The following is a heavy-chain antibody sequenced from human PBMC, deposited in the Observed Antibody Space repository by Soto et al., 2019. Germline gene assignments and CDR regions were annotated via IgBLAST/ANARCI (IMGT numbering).Heavy chain of an antibody. Sequence: GSLRLSCEASGFTFSIYWMSWVRQAPGKGLEWVANIKQDGSEKYYVDSVKGRFTISRDNAKNSLYLQMNSLRAEDTAVYYCARDVGYSYGFEFPVWGQGTLVTVSS. CDR2: IKQDGSEK. J-gene: IGHJ4*02. CDR3: ARDVGYSYGFEFPV. CDR1: GFTFSIYW. V-gene: IGHV3-7*03. D-gene: IGHD5-18*01.